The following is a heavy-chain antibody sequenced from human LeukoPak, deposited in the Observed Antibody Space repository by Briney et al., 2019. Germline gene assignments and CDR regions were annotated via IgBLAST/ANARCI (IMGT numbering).Heavy chain of an antibody. V-gene: IGHV4-59*01. Sequence: PSETLSLTCTVSGGSISTYYWSWIRQPPGKGLEWIGYIYYTGSTNYNPSLKSRVTISVDTSKNQFSPKLSSVTAADTAVYYCARGSNYFDYWGQGTLVTVSS. CDR2: IYYTGST. D-gene: IGHD3-10*01. J-gene: IGHJ4*02. CDR1: GGSISTYY. CDR3: ARGSNYFDY.